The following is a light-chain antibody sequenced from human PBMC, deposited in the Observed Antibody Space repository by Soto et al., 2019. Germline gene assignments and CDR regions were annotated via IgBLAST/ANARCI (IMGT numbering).Light chain of an antibody. CDR3: SSYTTINTVVL. CDR1: TSDIGAYNY. Sequence: QSVLTQPASVSGSPGQSITFSCTGTTSDIGAYNYVSWYQHHPGKAPKLLIYDVTARPSGVSDRFSGSKSGTTASLTISGLQAEDEADYFCSSYTTINTVVLFGRGTKLTVL. J-gene: IGLJ3*02. CDR2: DVT. V-gene: IGLV2-14*03.